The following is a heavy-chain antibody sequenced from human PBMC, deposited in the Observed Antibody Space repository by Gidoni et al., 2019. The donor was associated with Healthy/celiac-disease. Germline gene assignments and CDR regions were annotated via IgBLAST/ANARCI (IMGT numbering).Heavy chain of an antibody. CDR3: ARDLYWALKPVAGHYFDY. Sequence: QLQLQESGPGLVKPSETLSLTCTVSGGSISRRSYYWGLIRQPPGKGLEWIGSIYYSGSTYYNPSLKSRVTISVDTSKNQFSLKLSSVTAADTAVYYCARDLYWALKPVAGHYFDYWGQGTLVTVSS. CDR1: GGSISRRSYY. D-gene: IGHD6-19*01. CDR2: IYYSGST. J-gene: IGHJ4*02. V-gene: IGHV4-39*07.